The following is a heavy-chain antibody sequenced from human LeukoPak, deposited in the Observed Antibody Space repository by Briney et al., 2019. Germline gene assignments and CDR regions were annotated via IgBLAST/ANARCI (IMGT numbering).Heavy chain of an antibody. CDR1: GFTFSSYS. CDR3: ARWEYGSGSYYRRWFDP. J-gene: IGHJ5*02. Sequence: PGGSLRLSCAASGFTFSSYSMNWVRQAPGKGLEWVSSISGDSSHIYYADSVKGRFTISRDNAENSLYLQMNGLRTEDTAIYYCARWEYGSGSYYRRWFDPWGQGTLVTVSS. CDR2: ISGDSSHI. V-gene: IGHV3-21*01. D-gene: IGHD3-10*01.